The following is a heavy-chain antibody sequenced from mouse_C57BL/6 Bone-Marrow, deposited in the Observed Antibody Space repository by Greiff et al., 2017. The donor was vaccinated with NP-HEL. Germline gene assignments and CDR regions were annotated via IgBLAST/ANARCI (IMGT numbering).Heavy chain of an antibody. V-gene: IGHV3-6*01. CDR1: GYSITSGYY. CDR2: ISYDGSN. Sequence: DVKLQESGPGLVKPSQSLSLTCSVTGYSITSGYYWNWIRQFPGNKLEWMGYISYDGSNNYNPSLKNRISITRDTSKNQFFLKLNSVTTEDTATYYCARSKRSYFDYWGQGTTLTVSS. CDR3: ARSKRSYFDY. D-gene: IGHD2-5*01. J-gene: IGHJ2*01.